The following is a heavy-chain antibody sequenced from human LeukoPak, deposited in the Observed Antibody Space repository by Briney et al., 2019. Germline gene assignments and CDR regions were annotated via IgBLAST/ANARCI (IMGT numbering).Heavy chain of an antibody. V-gene: IGHV3-11*01. CDR2: ISSSCSTI. J-gene: IGHJ4*02. D-gene: IGHD6-13*01. CDR3: ARETIKYSSKHFRYSDY. Sequence: PGGSLRLSCAASGFTFSDYYMSWIRQAPGKGLEWVSYISSSCSTIYYADSVKGRFTISRDNAKNSLYLQMNSLRAEDTAVYYCARETIKYSSKHFRYSDYWGQGTLVTVSS. CDR1: GFTFSDYY.